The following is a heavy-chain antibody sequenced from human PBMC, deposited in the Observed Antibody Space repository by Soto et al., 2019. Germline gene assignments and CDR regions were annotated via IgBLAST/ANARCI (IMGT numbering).Heavy chain of an antibody. J-gene: IGHJ4*02. CDR2: VSRSSSYI. CDR1: GFTFSGHT. D-gene: IGHD3-10*01. CDR3: ARCMGFDGSGYAFFDS. Sequence: GGSLRLSCAASGFTFSGHTINWVRQAPGKGLERVSSVSRSSSYIYYADSVKSRFTVSRDDAEKSLYLQMNSMRAEDTAIYYCARCMGFDGSGYAFFDSWGQGTQVTVSS. V-gene: IGHV3-21*01.